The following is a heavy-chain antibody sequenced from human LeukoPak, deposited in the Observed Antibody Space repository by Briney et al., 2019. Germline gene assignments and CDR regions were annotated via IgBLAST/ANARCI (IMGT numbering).Heavy chain of an antibody. CDR2: ISYDESKK. J-gene: IGHJ4*02. V-gene: IGHV3-30-3*01. D-gene: IGHD3-3*01. Sequence: PGGSLRLSCAASGFTFSNYAMNWVRQAPGKGLEWVTVISYDESKKYYADSVKGRFTISRDNSKNTVYLQMNSLRAEDTAMYYCANTYYAFWSGSFWGQGTLVTASS. CDR1: GFTFSNYA. CDR3: ANTYYAFWSGSF.